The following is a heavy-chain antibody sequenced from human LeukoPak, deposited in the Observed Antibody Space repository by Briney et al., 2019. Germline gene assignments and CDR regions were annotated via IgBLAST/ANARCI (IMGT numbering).Heavy chain of an antibody. D-gene: IGHD5-18*01. J-gene: IGHJ4*02. CDR3: AKREMIQLWFRLDY. V-gene: IGHV3-23*01. Sequence: PGGSLRLSCAASGFTFNDYYMSWIRQAPGKGLEWVSAISGSGGSTYYADSVKGRFTISRDNSKNTLYLQMNSLRAEDTAVYYCAKREMIQLWFRLDYWGQGTLVTVSS. CDR1: GFTFNDYY. CDR2: ISGSGGST.